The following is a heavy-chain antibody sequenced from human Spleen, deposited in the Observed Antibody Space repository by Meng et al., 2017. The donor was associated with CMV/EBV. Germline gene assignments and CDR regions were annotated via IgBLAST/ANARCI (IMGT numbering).Heavy chain of an antibody. Sequence: SETLSLTCIVSGGSVSSGSYYWSWIRQPPGKGLEWIAHIYDSGSTSYNPSLKSRVTISVDTSKNQFSLKLTSVTAADTAVYYGARAGHQYDRSGYWGGFDHWGQGTLVTVSS. CDR2: IYDSGST. CDR3: ARAGHQYDRSGYWGGFDH. J-gene: IGHJ4*02. V-gene: IGHV4-61*01. CDR1: GGSVSSGSYY. D-gene: IGHD3-22*01.